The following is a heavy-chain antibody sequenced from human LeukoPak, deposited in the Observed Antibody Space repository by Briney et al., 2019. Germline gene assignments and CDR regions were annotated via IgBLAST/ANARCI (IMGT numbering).Heavy chain of an antibody. CDR1: GFTFSSYA. J-gene: IGHJ4*02. Sequence: GGSLRLSCAASGFTFSSYAMHWVRQAPGKGLEWVAVISYDGSNKYYADSVKGRFTISRDNAKNSLYLQMNSLRAEDTAVYYCARTTLVRGVIIYYFDYWGQGTLVTVSS. CDR2: ISYDGSNK. CDR3: ARTTLVRGVIIYYFDY. D-gene: IGHD3-10*02. V-gene: IGHV3-30-3*01.